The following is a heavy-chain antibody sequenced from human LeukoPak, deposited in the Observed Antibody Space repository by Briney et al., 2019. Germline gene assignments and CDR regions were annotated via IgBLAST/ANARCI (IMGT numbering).Heavy chain of an antibody. V-gene: IGHV3-30*18. D-gene: IGHD3-10*01. Sequence: GGSLRLSCAASGFTFSSYGMHWVRQAPGKGLEWVAVISYDGSNKYYADSVKGRFTISRDNSKNTLYLQMNSLRAEDTTVYYCAKDAYYYGSGSYGGYAFDIWGQGTMVTVSS. J-gene: IGHJ3*02. CDR2: ISYDGSNK. CDR3: AKDAYYYGSGSYGGYAFDI. CDR1: GFTFSSYG.